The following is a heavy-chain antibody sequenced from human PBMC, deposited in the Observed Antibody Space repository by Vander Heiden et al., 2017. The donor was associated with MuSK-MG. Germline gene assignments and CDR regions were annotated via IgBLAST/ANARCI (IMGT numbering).Heavy chain of an antibody. CDR3: ARDRRPGGFDY. J-gene: IGHJ4*02. V-gene: IGHV4-59*01. CDR2: IYYSGST. D-gene: IGHD1-1*01. CDR1: GCLISMYY. Sequence: QVQLQESGPRLVKPSSTLSLPCPFPGCLISMYYWSWIRQPPGKGLEWIGYIYYSGSTNYNPSLKSRVTISVDTSKNQFSLKLSSVTAADTAVYYCARDRRPGGFDYWGQGTLVTVSS.